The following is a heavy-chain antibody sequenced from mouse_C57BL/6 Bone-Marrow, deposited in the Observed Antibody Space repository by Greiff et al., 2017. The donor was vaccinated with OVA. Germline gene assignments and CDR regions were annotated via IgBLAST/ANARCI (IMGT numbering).Heavy chain of an antibody. D-gene: IGHD2-2*01. V-gene: IGHV1-7*01. Sequence: QVHVKQSGAELAKPGASVKLSCKASGYTFTSYWMHWVKQRPGQGLEWIGYINPSSGYTKYNQKFKDKATLTADKSSSTAYMQLSSLTYEDSAVYYCARGWLRRWYFDVWGTGTTVTVSS. CDR1: GYTFTSYW. J-gene: IGHJ1*03. CDR3: ARGWLRRWYFDV. CDR2: INPSSGYT.